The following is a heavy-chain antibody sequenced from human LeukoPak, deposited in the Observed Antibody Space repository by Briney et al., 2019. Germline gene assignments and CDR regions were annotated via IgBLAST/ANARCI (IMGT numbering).Heavy chain of an antibody. CDR3: ARDCSGGSCYYYYYYMDV. Sequence: ASVKVSCKASGYTFTGYYMHWVRRAPGQGREWMGRINPNSGGTNYAQKFQGRVTMTSDTSISTAYMELSRLRSDDTAVYYCARDCSGGSCYYYYYYMDVWGKGTTVTVSS. D-gene: IGHD2-15*01. V-gene: IGHV1-2*06. CDR1: GYTFTGYY. CDR2: INPNSGGT. J-gene: IGHJ6*03.